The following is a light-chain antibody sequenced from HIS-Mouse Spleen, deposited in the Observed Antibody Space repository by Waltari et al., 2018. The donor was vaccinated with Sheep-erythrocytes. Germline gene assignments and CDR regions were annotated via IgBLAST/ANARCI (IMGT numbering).Light chain of an antibody. CDR1: SSDVGGYHY. Sequence: QSALPQPRSVSGSPGQSVTISCTGTSSDVGGYHYVSWYQQHTGKAPKLMIYEVSKRPSGVPARFSGSKSGNTASLTVSGLQAEDEADYYCSSYAGSNNWVFGGGTKLTVL. CDR3: SSYAGSNNWV. V-gene: IGLV2-11*01. J-gene: IGLJ3*02. CDR2: EVS.